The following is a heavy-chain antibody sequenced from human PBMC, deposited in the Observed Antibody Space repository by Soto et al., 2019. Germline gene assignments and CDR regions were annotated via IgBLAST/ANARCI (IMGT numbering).Heavy chain of an antibody. D-gene: IGHD7-27*01. J-gene: IGHJ4*02. V-gene: IGHV1-8*01. CDR3: ARGPRNWGVDY. CDR1: AYTFTSYD. CDR2: MNPNNGNT. Sequence: QVQLVQSGAEVKKPGASVKVSCKAAAYTFTSYDINWVRQATGQDFEWMGWMNPNNGNTAYAQKLPGRVTMTRDTSKSTAFMELSSLTSEDTAVYYCARGPRNWGVDYWGQGTLVTVSS.